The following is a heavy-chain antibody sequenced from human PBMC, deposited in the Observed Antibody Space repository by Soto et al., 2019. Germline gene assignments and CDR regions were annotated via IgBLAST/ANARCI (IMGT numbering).Heavy chain of an antibody. CDR3: AKADGQQWLIPHLDN. CDR2: ISCCGGSA. J-gene: IGHJ4*02. Sequence: EVQLVESGGALIQPGGSLRLSCGASGLSVSDNYMGWVRQAPGRGLEWVSGISCCGGSASYADSVKGRFSIARDDSKNTVSLQLNSLRVEDTAQYYCAKADGQQWLIPHLDNWGQGTLVTVS. CDR1: GLSVSDNY. V-gene: IGHV3-23*04. D-gene: IGHD6-19*01.